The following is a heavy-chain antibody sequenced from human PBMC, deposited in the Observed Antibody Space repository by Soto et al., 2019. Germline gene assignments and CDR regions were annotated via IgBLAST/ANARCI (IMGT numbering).Heavy chain of an antibody. V-gene: IGHV4-31*03. Sequence: SETLSLTCTVSGGSISSGGYYWSWIRQHPGKGLEWIGYIYYSGSTYYNPSLKSRVTISVDTSKNQFSLKLSSVAAADKAVYYCARGGGLMHLFDYWGQEPLVTVSS. D-gene: IGHD3-16*01. CDR1: GGSISSGGYY. J-gene: IGHJ4*02. CDR3: ARGGGLMHLFDY. CDR2: IYYSGST.